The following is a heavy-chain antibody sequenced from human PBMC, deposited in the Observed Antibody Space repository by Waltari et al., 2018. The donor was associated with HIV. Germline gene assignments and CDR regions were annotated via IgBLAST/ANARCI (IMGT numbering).Heavy chain of an antibody. V-gene: IGHV5-51*01. J-gene: IGHJ1*01. CDR3: VVGPHYFDGPEGRGRLDYFQN. CDR2: INPGISET. Sequence: EVQLVQSRKEIKKPGESLKISCKGSGYKFNTYWIGWVRQMPGKGLEWMGRINPGISETRYRLSSQGLVTFSSYSSGTTAYLHWRSLKASDTAKYYCVVGPHYFDGPEGRGRLDYFQNWGQGTLVTVSS. CDR1: GYKFNTYW. D-gene: IGHD3-9*01.